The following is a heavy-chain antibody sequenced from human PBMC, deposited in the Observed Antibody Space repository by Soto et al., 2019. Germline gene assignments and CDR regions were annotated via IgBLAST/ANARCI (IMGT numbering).Heavy chain of an antibody. CDR3: ARGGLVVVTAISHYGMDV. CDR2: ISSSGSTI. CDR1: GFTFSSYA. D-gene: IGHD2-21*02. V-gene: IGHV3-48*04. J-gene: IGHJ6*02. Sequence: GGSLRLSCAASGFTFSSYAMTWVRQAPGRGLEWVSGISSSGSTIYYADSVKGRFTISRDNAKNSLYLQMNSLRAEDTAVYYCARGGLVVVTAISHYGMDVWGQGTTVTVSS.